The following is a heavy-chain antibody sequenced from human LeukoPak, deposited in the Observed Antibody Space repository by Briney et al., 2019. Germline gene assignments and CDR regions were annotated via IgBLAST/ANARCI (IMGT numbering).Heavy chain of an antibody. CDR2: IYYSGST. V-gene: IGHV4-59*01. D-gene: IGHD6-13*01. J-gene: IGHJ6*03. CDR1: GGSISSYY. Sequence: SETLSLTCTVSGGSISSYYWSWIRQPPGKGLEWIGYIYYSGSTNYNPSLKSRVTISVDTSKNQFSLKLSSVTAADTAVYYCARDTGWYSSSWRRYYYYMDVWGKGTTVTISS. CDR3: ARDTGWYSSSWRRYYYYMDV.